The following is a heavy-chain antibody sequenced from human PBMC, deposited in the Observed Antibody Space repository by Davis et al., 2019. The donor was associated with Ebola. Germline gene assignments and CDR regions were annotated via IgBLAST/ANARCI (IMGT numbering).Heavy chain of an antibody. D-gene: IGHD3-22*01. Sequence: MPSETLSLTCSVPGASISSYYWSWIRQPPGKGLEWIGCSYYSGSTNYNPPLKSRVTVSLDTSKNQFSLKLSSLTAADTAVYYCARDSPDYHDSSGYYWYFDLWGRGTLVTVSS. V-gene: IGHV4-59*01. CDR2: SYYSGST. J-gene: IGHJ2*01. CDR3: ARDSPDYHDSSGYYWYFDL. CDR1: GASISSYY.